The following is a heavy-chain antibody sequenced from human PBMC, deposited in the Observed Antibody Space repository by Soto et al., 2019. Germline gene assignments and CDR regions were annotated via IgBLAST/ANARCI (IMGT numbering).Heavy chain of an antibody. J-gene: IGHJ4*02. CDR3: ARGLRNTRVRYFDWLLTPNYFDY. Sequence: SETLSLTCAFYCGSFIGYYWSWIRQPPGKGLEWIGEINHSGSTNYNPSLKSRVTISVDTSKNQFSLKLSSVTAADTAVYYCARGLRNTRVRYFDWLLTPNYFDYWGQGTLVTVSS. V-gene: IGHV4-34*01. CDR2: INHSGST. D-gene: IGHD3-9*01. CDR1: CGSFIGYY.